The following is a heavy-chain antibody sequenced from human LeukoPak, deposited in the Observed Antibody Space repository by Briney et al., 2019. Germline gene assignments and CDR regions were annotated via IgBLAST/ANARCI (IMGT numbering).Heavy chain of an antibody. J-gene: IGHJ6*03. Sequence: PSETLSLTCTVSGGSISSYYWSWIRRPPGKGREWIGYIYYSGSTNYNPSLKSRVTISVDTSKNQFSLKLSSVTAADTAVYYCARGWGGGYSGYDYDYYYYYMDVWGKGTTVTVSS. CDR2: IYYSGST. V-gene: IGHV4-59*01. CDR1: GGSISSYY. D-gene: IGHD5-12*01. CDR3: ARGWGGGYSGYDYDYYYYYMDV.